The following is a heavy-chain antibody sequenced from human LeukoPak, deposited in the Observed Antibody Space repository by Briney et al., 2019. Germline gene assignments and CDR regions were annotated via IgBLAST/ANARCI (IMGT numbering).Heavy chain of an antibody. Sequence: SETLSLTCTVSAESISRYYWSWIRQPPGKGLEWIGYIYYSGSTNYKPSLKSRVTISIDTSKNQFSLKLSSVTAADTAMYYCARQIGMIREVITRPGWFDPWGKGTLVSVSS. V-gene: IGHV4-59*08. J-gene: IGHJ5*02. D-gene: IGHD3-10*01. CDR2: IYYSGST. CDR1: AESISRYY. CDR3: ARQIGMIREVITRPGWFDP.